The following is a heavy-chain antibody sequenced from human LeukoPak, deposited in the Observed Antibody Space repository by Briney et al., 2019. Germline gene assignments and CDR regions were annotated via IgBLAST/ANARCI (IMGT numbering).Heavy chain of an antibody. CDR1: GFTFSSYG. CDR3: AKALRGAREVVDY. V-gene: IGHV3-30*18. D-gene: IGHD1-26*01. J-gene: IGHJ4*02. Sequence: GGSLRLSCAASGFTFSSYGMYWVRQAPGKGLEWVAVISYDGSNKYYADSVKGRFTISRDNSKNTLYLQMNSLRAEDTAVYYCAKALRGAREVVDYWGQGTLVTVSS. CDR2: ISYDGSNK.